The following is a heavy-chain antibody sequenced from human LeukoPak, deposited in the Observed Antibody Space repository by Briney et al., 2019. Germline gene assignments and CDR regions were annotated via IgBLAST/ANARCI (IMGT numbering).Heavy chain of an antibody. CDR1: GGSVSSGDYY. V-gene: IGHV4-61*02. CDR2: IYTSGST. Sequence: SETLSLTCTVSGGSVSSGDYYWSWIRQPPGKGLEWIGRIYTSGSTNYNPSLKSRVTISVDTSKNQFSLKLSSVTAADTAVYYCAREEDYYYYMDVWGKGTTVTVSS. CDR3: AREEDYYYYMDV. J-gene: IGHJ6*03.